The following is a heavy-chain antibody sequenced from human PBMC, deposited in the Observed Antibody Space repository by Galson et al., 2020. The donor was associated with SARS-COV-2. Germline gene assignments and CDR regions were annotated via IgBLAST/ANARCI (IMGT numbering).Heavy chain of an antibody. Sequence: ETSETLSLTCTVSGGSLGSYYWSWIRQPPGKGLEWIGYIYYSGSTDYNPSLKSRVTISVDTSKNQFSLKVTSVTAADTAVYYCARHLRRHNYDSYGYYGMDVWGQGTTVTVSS. CDR3: ARHLRRHNYDSYGYYGMDV. CDR1: GGSLGSYY. D-gene: IGHD5-18*01. CDR2: IYYSGST. V-gene: IGHV4-59*08. J-gene: IGHJ6*02.